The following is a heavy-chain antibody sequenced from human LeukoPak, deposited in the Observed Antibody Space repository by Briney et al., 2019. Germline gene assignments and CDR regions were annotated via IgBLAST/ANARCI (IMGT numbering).Heavy chain of an antibody. D-gene: IGHD2-2*01. J-gene: IGHJ4*02. V-gene: IGHV5-51*01. CDR2: IYPGDSDT. Sequence: GESLKISCKGSGYSFTSYWIGWVRQMPGKGLEWMGIIYPGDSDTRYSPSFQGQVTISADKSISTAYLQWSSMKAPNTAMYYCAIHQGYCSSTSCLASFDYWGQGTLVTVSS. CDR1: GYSFTSYW. CDR3: AIHQGYCSSTSCLASFDY.